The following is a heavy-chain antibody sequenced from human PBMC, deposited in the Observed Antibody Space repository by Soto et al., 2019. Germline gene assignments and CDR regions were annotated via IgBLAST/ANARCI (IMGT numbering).Heavy chain of an antibody. V-gene: IGHV3-73*02. CDR3: AKGRDRWEQWLANDY. CDR1: GFTFSGSA. CDR2: IRSKANSYAT. Sequence: EVQLVESGGGLVQPGGSLKLSCAASGFTFSGSAMHWVRQASGKGLEWVGRIRSKANSYATAYAASVKGRFTISRDDSKNTLYLQMNSLRAEDTAVYYCAKGRDRWEQWLANDYWGQGTLVTVSS. J-gene: IGHJ4*02. D-gene: IGHD6-19*01.